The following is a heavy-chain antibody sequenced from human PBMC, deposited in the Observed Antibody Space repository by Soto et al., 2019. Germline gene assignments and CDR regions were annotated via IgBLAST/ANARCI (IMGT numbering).Heavy chain of an antibody. CDR2: IHPGGQTI. CDR1: GGTFVDYC. CDR3: ERHVVGATAFDI. J-gene: IGHJ3*02. V-gene: IGHV3-11*04. D-gene: IGHD1-26*01. Sequence: GGSLRLSSNVAGGTFVDYCMRWIRQAPGKGLEWISYIHPGGQTIFYAESVKGRFTIPRDNAKNSLYLQMNSLRAEDTAVYYCERHVVGATAFDIWGQGTMVTVSS.